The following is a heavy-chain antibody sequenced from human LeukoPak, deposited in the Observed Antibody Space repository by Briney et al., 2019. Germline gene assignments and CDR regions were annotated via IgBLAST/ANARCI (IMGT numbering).Heavy chain of an antibody. Sequence: PGGSLRLSCAASGFTVSSNYMSWVRQAPGKGLEWVSVIYSGGSTYYADSVKGRFTIFRDNSKNTLYLQMNSLRAEDTAVYYCARDQDWSGYIFDYWGQGTLVTVSS. V-gene: IGHV3-66*02. CDR3: ARDQDWSGYIFDY. CDR1: GFTVSSNY. CDR2: IYSGGST. D-gene: IGHD3-3*01. J-gene: IGHJ4*02.